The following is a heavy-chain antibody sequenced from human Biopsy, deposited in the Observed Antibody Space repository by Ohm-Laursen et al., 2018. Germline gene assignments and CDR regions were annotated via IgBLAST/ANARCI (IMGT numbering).Heavy chain of an antibody. J-gene: IGHJ4*02. CDR3: ARVREGGLLDY. CDR1: GYIFTSFG. D-gene: IGHD3-16*01. V-gene: IGHV1-18*01. Sequence: SVKVSCKGSGYIFTSFGVSWVRQVPGHGLEWMGWVSTYNGNTEYEQKFQGRVTMTTDTSANTAYMELRSLRSDDTAVYFCARVREGGLLDYWGQGILVTVSS. CDR2: VSTYNGNT.